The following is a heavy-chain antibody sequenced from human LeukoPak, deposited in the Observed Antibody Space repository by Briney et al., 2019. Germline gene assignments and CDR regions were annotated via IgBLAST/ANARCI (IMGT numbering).Heavy chain of an antibody. Sequence: ASVKVSCKVSGYTLTELSMHWVRQAPGKGLEWMGGFDPEDGETIYAQKFQGRVTMTEDTSTDTAYMELSSLRSEDTAVYYCATGRSDYYDSSGYYPYFDYWGQGTLVTVSS. CDR2: FDPEDGET. CDR1: GYTLTELS. D-gene: IGHD3-22*01. J-gene: IGHJ4*02. CDR3: ATGRSDYYDSSGYYPYFDY. V-gene: IGHV1-24*01.